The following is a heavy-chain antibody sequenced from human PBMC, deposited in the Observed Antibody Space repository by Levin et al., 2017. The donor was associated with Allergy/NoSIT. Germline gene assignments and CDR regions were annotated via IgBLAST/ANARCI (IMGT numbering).Heavy chain of an antibody. D-gene: IGHD3-10*01. J-gene: IGHJ3*02. Sequence: GSLRLSCTVSGGSISSSSYYWGWIRQPPGKGLEWIGSIYYSGSTYYNPSLKSRVTISVDTSKNQFSLKLSSVTAADTAVYYCARPSGRFAGDAFDIWGQGTMVTVSS. CDR3: ARPSGRFAGDAFDI. CDR1: GGSISSSSYY. V-gene: IGHV4-39*01. CDR2: IYYSGST.